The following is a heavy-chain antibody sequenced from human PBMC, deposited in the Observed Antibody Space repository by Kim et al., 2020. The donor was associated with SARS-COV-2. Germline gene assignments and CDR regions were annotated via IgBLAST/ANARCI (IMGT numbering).Heavy chain of an antibody. D-gene: IGHD2-21*01. CDR2: INRDGSTT. Sequence: GGSLRLSCEASGFTFSNYWMHWVRQAPGKGLVWVSAINRDGSTTKYADSVRGRFTISRDNAMNTQYLQMSSLGVEDTAVYYWVSHYGGDNNYWGQGAL. V-gene: IGHV3-74*03. CDR1: GFTFSNYW. J-gene: IGHJ4*02. CDR3: VSHYGGDNNY.